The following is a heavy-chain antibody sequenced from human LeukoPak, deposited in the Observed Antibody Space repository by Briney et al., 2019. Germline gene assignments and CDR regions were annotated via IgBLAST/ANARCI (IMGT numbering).Heavy chain of an antibody. V-gene: IGHV3-48*03. CDR3: ARAGYYMDV. CDR1: GFSFSSYE. CDR2: ISPSGSTI. J-gene: IGHJ6*03. Sequence: SGGSLRLSCAASGFSFSSYEMNWVRQAPGKGLEWVSYISPSGSTIYYADSVKGRFTISRDNAKNSLYLQMNSLRGEDTAVYYCARAGYYMDVWGKGTTVTISS.